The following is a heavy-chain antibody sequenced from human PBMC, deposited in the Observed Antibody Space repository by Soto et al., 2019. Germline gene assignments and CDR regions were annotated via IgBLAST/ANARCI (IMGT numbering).Heavy chain of an antibody. D-gene: IGHD3-10*01. CDR2: ISWSSGTI. CDR1: GFTFDDYA. Sequence: EVQLVESGGGLVQPGRSLRLSCAASGFTFDDYAMHWVRQAPGKGLEWVSCISWSSGTIGYADSVKGRFTISRDNAKKSLYLQMKSLRAEDTAMYYCAKDFYYGRGSSLQGSFDYWGQGTLVTVSS. V-gene: IGHV3-9*01. CDR3: AKDFYYGRGSSLQGSFDY. J-gene: IGHJ4*02.